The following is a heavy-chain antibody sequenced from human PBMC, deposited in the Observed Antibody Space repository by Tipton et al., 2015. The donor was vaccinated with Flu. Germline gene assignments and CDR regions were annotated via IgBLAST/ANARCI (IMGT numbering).Heavy chain of an antibody. J-gene: IGHJ5*02. D-gene: IGHD3-22*01. CDR1: GDSITSGNYY. Sequence: LRLSRTVSGDSITSGNYYWTWIRQSAGKGLEWIGRVSSSGSTRYNPSLKGRATISLDMSRNQFSLKLISVTAADTAVYYCTRGTIYYDSRGFEYYRFGPWGQGSLVSVSS. V-gene: IGHV4-61*02. CDR2: VSSSGST. CDR3: TRGTIYYDSRGFEYYRFGP.